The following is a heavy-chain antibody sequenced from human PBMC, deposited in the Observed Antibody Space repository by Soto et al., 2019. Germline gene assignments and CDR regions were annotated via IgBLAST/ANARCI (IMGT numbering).Heavy chain of an antibody. J-gene: IGHJ6*02. D-gene: IGHD3-10*01. CDR2: VHYSWGS. CDR3: PRQGFGALHGLVDV. CDR1: GGSISSYH. Sequence: QVQLQESGPGLVKHSETLSLSCTVSGGSISSYHWSWIRQTPGKGLEWIGYVHYSWGSNYNPSLKSRVAISLDTSKSQFSLKLTSVTATDTAVYYCPRQGFGALHGLVDVLGQGTTVTVSS. V-gene: IGHV4-59*08.